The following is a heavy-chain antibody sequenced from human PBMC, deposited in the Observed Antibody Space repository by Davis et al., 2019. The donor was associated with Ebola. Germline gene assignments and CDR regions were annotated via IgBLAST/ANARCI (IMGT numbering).Heavy chain of an antibody. CDR2: ISYDGSNK. CDR3: ARGRLAGL. V-gene: IGHV3-30*04. CDR1: GFTFSKYA. Sequence: GESLKISCAVSGFTFSKYAMHWVRQAPGKGLEWVAVISYDGSNKYYADSVKGRFTISRDNSKNTLYLQMNSLRAEDTAVYYCARGRLAGLWGQGTLVTVSS. J-gene: IGHJ4*02. D-gene: IGHD6-25*01.